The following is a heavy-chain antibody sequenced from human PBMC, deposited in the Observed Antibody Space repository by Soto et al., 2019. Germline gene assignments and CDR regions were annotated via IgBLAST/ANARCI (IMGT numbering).Heavy chain of an antibody. D-gene: IGHD6-19*01. V-gene: IGHV1-46*01. CDR2: INPSGGST. J-gene: IGHJ5*02. CDR3: ARDRIAVAATPLLRSNWFDP. Sequence: ASVKVSCKASGYTFTSYYMHWVRQAPGQGLEWMGIINPSGGSTSYAQKFQGRVTMTRDTSTSTVYMELSSLRSEDTAVYYCARDRIAVAATPLLRSNWFDPWGQGTLVTVSS. CDR1: GYTFTSYY.